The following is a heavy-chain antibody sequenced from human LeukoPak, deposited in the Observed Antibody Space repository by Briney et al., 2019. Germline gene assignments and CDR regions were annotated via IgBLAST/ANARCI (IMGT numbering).Heavy chain of an antibody. CDR2: ISYDGSNK. D-gene: IGHD5-12*01. CDR1: GFTFSSYA. Sequence: GGSLRLSCAASGFTFSSYAMHWVRQAPGKGLEWVAVISYDGSNKYYADSVKGRFIISRDNSKNTLYLQMNSLRAEDTAVYYCARDSSGYDLIGGFDYWGQGTLVTVSS. V-gene: IGHV3-30*04. J-gene: IGHJ4*02. CDR3: ARDSSGYDLIGGFDY.